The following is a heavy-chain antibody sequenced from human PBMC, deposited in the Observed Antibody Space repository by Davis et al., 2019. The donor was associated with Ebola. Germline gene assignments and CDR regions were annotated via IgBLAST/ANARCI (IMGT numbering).Heavy chain of an antibody. Sequence: GESLKISCTGSGYTFTTYWIGWVRQMPGKGLEWMGIIYPGDSDTRYSPSSQGQVTISADKSISTAYLQWSSLKASDTAMYYCARRGGWSGAFLDYWGQGTLVTVSS. D-gene: IGHD3-3*02. J-gene: IGHJ4*02. CDR2: IYPGDSDT. CDR1: GYTFTTYW. CDR3: ARRGGWSGAFLDY. V-gene: IGHV5-51*01.